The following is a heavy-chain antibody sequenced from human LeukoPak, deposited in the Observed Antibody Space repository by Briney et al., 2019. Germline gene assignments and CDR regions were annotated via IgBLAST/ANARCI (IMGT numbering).Heavy chain of an antibody. Sequence: PSETLSLTCTVSGDSISSSYWNWIRQSPGKGLEWIGYIYHSGSTNYNPSLKSRVTISVDTSKNQFSLKVTSVTAADTAVYYCARDRGLGFGSVFDYWGQGSLVTVSS. CDR2: IYHSGST. CDR1: GDSISSSY. D-gene: IGHD3-10*01. V-gene: IGHV4-59*01. CDR3: ARDRGLGFGSVFDY. J-gene: IGHJ4*02.